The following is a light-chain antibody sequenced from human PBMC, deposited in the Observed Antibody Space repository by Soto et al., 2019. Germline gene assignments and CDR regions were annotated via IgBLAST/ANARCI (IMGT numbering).Light chain of an antibody. Sequence: DIQMTQSPSSLSASVGDRVTITCRASQAISNYLAGFQQKPGKVPNLLIYDESTLHSGVPSRFSGSGSGTDFTLTISSLQPEDVATYYCQDYNSAPFTFGPGTKVDIK. V-gene: IGKV1-27*01. J-gene: IGKJ3*01. CDR1: QAISNY. CDR3: QDYNSAPFT. CDR2: DES.